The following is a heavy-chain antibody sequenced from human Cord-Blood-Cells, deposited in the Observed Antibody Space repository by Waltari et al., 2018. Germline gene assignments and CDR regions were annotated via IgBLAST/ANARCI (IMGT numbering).Heavy chain of an antibody. CDR2: IIPSFGTP. CDR1: GGTFSSYA. D-gene: IGHD5-18*01. J-gene: IGHJ6*02. Sequence: QVQLVQSGAEVKKPGSSVKVSCKASGGTFSSYAISWVRQAPGQGLEWMGGIIPSFGTPNDAQKFQGRVTITADESTSTAYMELSSLRSEDTAVYYCASGYSYGYSDYYYGMDVWGQGTTVTVSS. V-gene: IGHV1-69*12. CDR3: ASGYSYGYSDYYYGMDV.